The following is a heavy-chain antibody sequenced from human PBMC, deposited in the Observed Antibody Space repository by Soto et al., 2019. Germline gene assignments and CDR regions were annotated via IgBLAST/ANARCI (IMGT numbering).Heavy chain of an antibody. CDR3: ARAISGYSSSWDPFDY. D-gene: IGHD6-13*01. CDR2: IYSGGST. V-gene: IGHV3-53*02. J-gene: IGHJ4*02. CDR1: GFTVSSNY. Sequence: EVQLEETGGGLIQPGGSLRLSCAASGFTVSSNYMSWVRQAPGKGLEWVSVIYSGGSTYYADSVKGRFTISRDNSKNTLYLQMNSLRAEDTAVYYCARAISGYSSSWDPFDYWGQGTLVTVSS.